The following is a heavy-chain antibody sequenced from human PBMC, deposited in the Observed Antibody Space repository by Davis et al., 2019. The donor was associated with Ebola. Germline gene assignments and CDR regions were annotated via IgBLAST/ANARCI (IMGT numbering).Heavy chain of an antibody. V-gene: IGHV1-2*06. CDR1: GYTFTSYG. CDR3: ARDLAAAAWFDP. J-gene: IGHJ5*02. D-gene: IGHD6-13*01. Sequence: ASVPVSCQASGYTFTSYGISWVRPAPGQGLEWMGRINPNSGGTNYAQKFQGRVTMTRDTSISTAYMELSRLRSDDTAVYYCARDLAAAAWFDPWGQGTLVTVSS. CDR2: INPNSGGT.